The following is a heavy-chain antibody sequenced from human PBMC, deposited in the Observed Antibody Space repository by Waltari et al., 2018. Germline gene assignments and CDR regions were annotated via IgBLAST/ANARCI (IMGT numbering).Heavy chain of an antibody. CDR2: IYYSGST. V-gene: IGHV4-39*07. CDR3: ASSFRELALDY. Sequence: QLQLQESGPGLVKPSETLSLTCTVSGGSISSSSYYWGWIRQPPGKGLEWIGSIYYSGSTYYNPSLKSRVTISVDTSKNQFSLKLSSVTAADTAVYYCASSFRELALDYWGQGTLVTVSS. CDR1: GGSISSSSYY. J-gene: IGHJ4*02. D-gene: IGHD6-6*01.